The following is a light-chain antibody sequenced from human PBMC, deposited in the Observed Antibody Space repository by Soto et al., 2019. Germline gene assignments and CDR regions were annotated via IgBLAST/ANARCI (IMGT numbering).Light chain of an antibody. CDR2: DTF. J-gene: IGKJ5*01. Sequence: EVVLTQSPATLSLSPGERVTLSCRASQSVSTFVAWYQHKPGQAPRPLIYDTFKRATGVPDRFSGGGSETDFTLTISSLEPEDFAVYYCQQRARCPMPFVQGTRLE. V-gene: IGKV3-11*01. CDR1: QSVSTF. CDR3: QQRARCPMP.